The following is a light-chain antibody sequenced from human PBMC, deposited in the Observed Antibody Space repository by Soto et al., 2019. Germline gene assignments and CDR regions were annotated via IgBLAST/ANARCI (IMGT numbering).Light chain of an antibody. J-gene: IGLJ7*01. V-gene: IGLV1-44*01. CDR2: GSN. CDR3: AVGDESLDGVV. Sequence: QSVLTQPPSASGTPGQRITISCSGSSSNIGSNPVNWYQQFPGMAPKLVIYGSNQRPSGVPDRFSGSKSGTSASLAIIGLKLEDGADFFGAVGDESLDGVVFEGGTRLTV. CDR1: SSNIGSNP.